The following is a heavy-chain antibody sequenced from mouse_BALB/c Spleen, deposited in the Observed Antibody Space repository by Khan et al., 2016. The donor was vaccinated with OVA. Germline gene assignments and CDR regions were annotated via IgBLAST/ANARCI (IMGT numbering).Heavy chain of an antibody. J-gene: IGHJ3*01. CDR1: GYSITSDYA. D-gene: IGHD4-1*01. V-gene: IGHV3-2*02. CDR2: ITYSGST. CDR3: AMGRTY. Sequence: EVKLEESGPGLVKPSQSLSLTCTVTGYSITSDYAWNWIRQFPGNKLEWMGYITYSGSTSHNPSLKSRISITRDTSKNQFFLQLNSVTTEDTATYYCAMGRTYWGQGTLVTVSA.